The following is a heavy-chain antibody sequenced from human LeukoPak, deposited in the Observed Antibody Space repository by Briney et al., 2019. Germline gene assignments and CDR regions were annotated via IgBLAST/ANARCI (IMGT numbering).Heavy chain of an antibody. CDR3: ARGAPPKPYPFDY. Sequence: SETLSLTCTVSGGSISSGGYYWSWIRQHPGKGLEWIGYIYYSGSTYYNPSLKSRVTISVDTSKNQFSLKLSSVTAADTAVYYCARGAPPKPYPFDYWGQGTLVTVSS. J-gene: IGHJ4*02. CDR1: GGSISSGGYY. CDR2: IYYSGST. V-gene: IGHV4-31*03.